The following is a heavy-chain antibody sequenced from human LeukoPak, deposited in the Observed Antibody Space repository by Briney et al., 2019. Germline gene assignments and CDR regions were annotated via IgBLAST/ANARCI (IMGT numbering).Heavy chain of an antibody. CDR2: ISGSGDRI. CDR3: AKAKVDGGTAEY. J-gene: IGHJ4*02. Sequence: GASLRLSCAASGFTFSSYATSWVRQAPGRGLEWVSAISGSGDRIFYADSVKGRFTISRDNSKNTLYLQMNSLGAEDTALYYCAKAKVDGGTAEYWGQGTLVTVSS. CDR1: GFTFSSYA. D-gene: IGHD4-23*01. V-gene: IGHV3-23*01.